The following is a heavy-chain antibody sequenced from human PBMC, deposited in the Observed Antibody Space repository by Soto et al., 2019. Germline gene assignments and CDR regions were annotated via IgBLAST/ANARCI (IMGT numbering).Heavy chain of an antibody. CDR1: GFNFNSYT. Sequence: PGGSLGLSCAASGFNFNSYTINWVRQAPGKRLERLSSISSSGYIFSTDSVRGRFTISRDNAKNSVYLQINSLRAEDTAVYFCARDCSGGSCYPGMDVWGQGTTVTVAS. CDR3: ARDCSGGSCYPGMDV. D-gene: IGHD2-15*01. CDR2: ISSSGYI. V-gene: IGHV3-21*01. J-gene: IGHJ6*02.